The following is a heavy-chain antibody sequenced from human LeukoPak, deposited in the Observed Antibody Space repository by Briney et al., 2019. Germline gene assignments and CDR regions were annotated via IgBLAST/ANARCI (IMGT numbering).Heavy chain of an antibody. Sequence: LETLSLTCAVYGGSFSGYYWSWIRQPPGKGLEWIGEINHSGSTNYNPSLQSRVTISVDTSKNQFSLKVSYVTAADTAVYYCARVVPASTWSGYYRGAYYDYYMDVWGKGTTVTVSS. D-gene: IGHD3-3*01. CDR1: GGSFSGYY. CDR2: INHSGST. CDR3: ARVVPASTWSGYYRGAYYDYYMDV. J-gene: IGHJ6*03. V-gene: IGHV4-34*01.